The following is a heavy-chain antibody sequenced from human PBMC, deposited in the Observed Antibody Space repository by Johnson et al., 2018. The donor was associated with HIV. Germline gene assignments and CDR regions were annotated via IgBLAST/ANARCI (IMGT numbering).Heavy chain of an antibody. Sequence: VQLVESGGGVVRPGGSLRLSCAAAGFTFDDYGMNWVRQAPGKGLEWVSGINWNGVRTGYLDSMKGRFTISRDNAKNSLYLQMNSLRSEDTAWYYRSRGGLGFHNIHDPFDIWGQGTMVTVSS. J-gene: IGHJ3*02. CDR3: SRGGLGFHNIHDPFDI. V-gene: IGHV3-20*04. D-gene: IGHD3-9*01. CDR1: GFTFDDYG. CDR2: INWNGVRT.